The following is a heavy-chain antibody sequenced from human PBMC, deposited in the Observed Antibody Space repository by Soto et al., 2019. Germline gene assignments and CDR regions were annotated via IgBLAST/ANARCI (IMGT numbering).Heavy chain of an antibody. CDR1: GGSFSGYY. D-gene: IGHD3-10*01. CDR3: ARVVGSSGDYFDY. Sequence: ASETLSLTCAVYGGSFSGYYWGWIRQPPGKGLEWIGEINHSGSTNYNPSLKSRVTISVDTSKNQFSLKLSSVTAADTAVYYCARVVGSSGDYFDYWGQGTLVTVSS. V-gene: IGHV4-34*01. CDR2: INHSGST. J-gene: IGHJ4*02.